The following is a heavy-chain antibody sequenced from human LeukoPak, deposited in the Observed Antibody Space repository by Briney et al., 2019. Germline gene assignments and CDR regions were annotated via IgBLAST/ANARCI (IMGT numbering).Heavy chain of an antibody. J-gene: IGHJ4*02. D-gene: IGHD3-10*01. CDR3: ARRPYGSAGSLSD. CDR1: GGSFNGYY. V-gene: IGHV4-34*01. Sequence: SETLSLTCAVFGGSFNGYYGSWIRQAPGKGLESIGEINHIGTTNHNPSLKSRIIMSLDTSTNQFSLNLTSVTAADTAVYYCARRPYGSAGSLSDWAQGALVTVSS. CDR2: INHIGTT.